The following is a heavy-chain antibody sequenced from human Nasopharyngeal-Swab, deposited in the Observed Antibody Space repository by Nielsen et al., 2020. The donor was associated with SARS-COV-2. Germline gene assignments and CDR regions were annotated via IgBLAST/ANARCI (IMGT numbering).Heavy chain of an antibody. CDR2: IRSKAYGGTT. CDR3: SRSSWAYYYYMDV. D-gene: IGHD6-6*01. Sequence: GGPLRLSSTASGFTFVDYAMSWFRQTPGKGLEGVGVIRSKAYGGTTEYAASVKGRFTISRDDSKSIDNLQMNSLKTEDTAGYYCSRSSWAYYYYMDVGGKGTTVTVSS. CDR1: GFTFVDYA. J-gene: IGHJ6*03. V-gene: IGHV3-49*03.